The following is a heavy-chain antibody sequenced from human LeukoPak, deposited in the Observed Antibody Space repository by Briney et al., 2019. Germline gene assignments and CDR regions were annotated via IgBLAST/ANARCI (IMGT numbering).Heavy chain of an antibody. CDR3: ARDRVAGLANY. D-gene: IGHD6-19*01. CDR1: GFTFNNYW. Sequence: GGSLRLSCAASGFTFNNYWMNWVRQAPGKGLEWVANIKQDGSEKYYVDSVKGRFTISRDNARNSLYLQMNSLRAEDTAVYYCARDRVAGLANYWGQGALVTVSS. V-gene: IGHV3-7*01. J-gene: IGHJ4*02. CDR2: IKQDGSEK.